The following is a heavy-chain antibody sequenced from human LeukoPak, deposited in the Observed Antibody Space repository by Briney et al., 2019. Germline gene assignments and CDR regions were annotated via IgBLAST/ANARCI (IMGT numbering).Heavy chain of an antibody. D-gene: IGHD3-22*01. CDR1: GYTFTSYG. J-gene: IGHJ4*02. V-gene: IGHV1-18*01. CDR3: ARSPRPQDYYDSSGPFDY. Sequence: ASVKVSCKASGYTFTSYGISWVRQAPGQGLEWMGWISAYNGNTNYAQKLQGRVTMTTDTSTSTAYMELRSLRSDDTAVYYCARSPRPQDYYDSSGPFDYWGQGTLVTVSS. CDR2: ISAYNGNT.